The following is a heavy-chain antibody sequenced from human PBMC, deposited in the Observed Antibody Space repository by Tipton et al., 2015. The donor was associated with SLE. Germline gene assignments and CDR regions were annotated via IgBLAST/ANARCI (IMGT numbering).Heavy chain of an antibody. D-gene: IGHD5/OR15-5a*01. CDR1: GYTFTNYG. CDR3: AREGGYSVYEPHYYYYGLDV. Sequence: QVQLVQSGAEVKKPGASVKVSCKTSGYTFTNYGISWVRGAPGQGLEWMGVMSPGGDRTSNAQEFQGRVTITADESTSTAYMEVSSLRSEDTAVYYCAREGGYSVYEPHYYYYGLDVWGQGTTVTVSS. J-gene: IGHJ6*02. CDR2: MSPGGDRT. V-gene: IGHV1-69*01.